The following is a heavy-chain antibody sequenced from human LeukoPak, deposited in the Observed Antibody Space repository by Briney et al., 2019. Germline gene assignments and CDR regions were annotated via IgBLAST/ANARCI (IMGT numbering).Heavy chain of an antibody. D-gene: IGHD2-2*01. J-gene: IGHJ1*01. CDR2: ISANNGNTKYNT. CDR3: ARGRWDVVVPAARIEYFQH. Sequence: ASVKVSCKASGYTFTSYGISWVRQAPGQGLEWMGWISANNGNTKYNTKYAQNLQGRVTMTTDISTSTAYMELSSLRSEDTAVYYCARGRWDVVVPAARIEYFQHWGQGTLVTVSS. CDR1: GYTFTSYG. V-gene: IGHV1-18*01.